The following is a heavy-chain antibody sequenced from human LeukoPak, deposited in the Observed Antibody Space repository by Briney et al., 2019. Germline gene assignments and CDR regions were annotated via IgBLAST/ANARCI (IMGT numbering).Heavy chain of an antibody. CDR3: VRGVGVSRFNYFDP. CDR1: GFTFSSFG. V-gene: IGHV3-33*01. J-gene: IGHJ5*02. Sequence: GRSLTLSCAASGFTFSSFGMHWVRQAPGKGLEWVAVIWSVASNKNYADSVKGRFTISRDNSKNTLFLQMNSLRDDDTAVYYCVRGVGVSRFNYFDPWGQGTLVIV. CDR2: IWSVASNK. D-gene: IGHD6-13*01.